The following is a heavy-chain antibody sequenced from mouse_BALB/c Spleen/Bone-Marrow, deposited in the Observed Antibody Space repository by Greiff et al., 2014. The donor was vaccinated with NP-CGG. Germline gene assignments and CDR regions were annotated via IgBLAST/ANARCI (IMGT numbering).Heavy chain of an antibody. J-gene: IGHJ2*01. CDR2: IYPGNGDT. V-gene: IGHV1-12*01. CDR1: GYTFTSYN. CDR3: ARGGIPYSLDY. Sequence: QVQLQQPGAELVKPGASVKMSCKASGYTFTSYNMHWVKQTPGQGLEWIGAIYPGNGDTSYNQKFKGKATLTADKSSSTAYMKLGDLASEDCAVYYCARGGIPYSLDYWGQGTTLTVSS.